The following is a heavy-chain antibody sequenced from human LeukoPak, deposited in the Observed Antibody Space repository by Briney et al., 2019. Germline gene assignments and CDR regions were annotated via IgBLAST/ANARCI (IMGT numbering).Heavy chain of an antibody. J-gene: IGHJ4*02. CDR3: AHGVGATTPFDY. Sequence: ASVEVSCKASGYTFTSYGISWVRQAPGQGLGWMGWISAYNGNTNYAQKLQGRVTMTTDTSTSTAYMELRSLRSDDTAVYYCAHGVGATTPFDYWGQGTLVTVSS. CDR2: ISAYNGNT. V-gene: IGHV1-18*01. CDR1: GYTFTSYG. D-gene: IGHD1-26*01.